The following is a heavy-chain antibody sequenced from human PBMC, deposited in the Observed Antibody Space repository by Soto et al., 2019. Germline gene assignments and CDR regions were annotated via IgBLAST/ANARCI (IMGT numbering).Heavy chain of an antibody. Sequence: PGGSLRLSCAASGFTFSSYWMHWVRQAPGKGLVWVSRINSDGTTTTYADSVKGRFTISRDNAKNTLYLQMNSLRAEDTAIYYCTRVPRAAVTGYYFDYWGQGTLVTVSS. J-gene: IGHJ4*02. CDR1: GFTFSSYW. CDR3: TRVPRAAVTGYYFDY. CDR2: INSDGTTT. V-gene: IGHV3-74*01. D-gene: IGHD4-4*01.